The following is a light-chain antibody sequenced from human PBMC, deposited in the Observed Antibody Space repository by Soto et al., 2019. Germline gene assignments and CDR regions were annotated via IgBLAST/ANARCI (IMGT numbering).Light chain of an antibody. CDR1: QSVSSSY. CDR3: QQYGSQSGT. J-gene: IGKJ1*01. CDR2: GVS. Sequence: EIVLTQSPGTLSLSPGERATLSCRASQSVSSSYLAWYQQKPGQAPRLLIYGVSSRATGIPYRFSGSGSGTDFTLTISRLEPEDFAVYYCQQYGSQSGTFGQGTKVEIK. V-gene: IGKV3-20*01.